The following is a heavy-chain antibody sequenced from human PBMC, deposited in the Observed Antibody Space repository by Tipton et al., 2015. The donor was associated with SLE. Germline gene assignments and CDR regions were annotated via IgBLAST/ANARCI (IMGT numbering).Heavy chain of an antibody. V-gene: IGHV4-31*03. Sequence: TLSLTCTVSGGSISSGGYYWSWIRQHPGKGLEWIGYIYYSGSTYYNPYLKSRVTISVDKSKNQFALKLSSVTAADTAVYYCARDHDFWSGGSFHYWGQGTLVTVSS. J-gene: IGHJ4*02. D-gene: IGHD3-3*01. CDR3: ARDHDFWSGGSFHY. CDR1: GGSISSGGYY. CDR2: IYYSGST.